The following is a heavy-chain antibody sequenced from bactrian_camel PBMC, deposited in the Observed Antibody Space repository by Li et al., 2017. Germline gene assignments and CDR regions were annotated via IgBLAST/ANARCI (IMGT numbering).Heavy chain of an antibody. D-gene: IGHD6*01. Sequence: VQLVESGGGVVQSGGSLRLSCVASGRTYKYGCMAWFRQRPGKEREGVATVVSAGGENYADSVKGRFTISRDNVKNTLYLQLDSLNTEDTAMYYCAKDPKMYGGSWLSPDIDHWGQGTQVTVS. J-gene: IGHJ4*01. CDR1: GRTYKYGC. V-gene: IGHV3S57*01. CDR3: AKDPKMYGGSWLSPDIDH. CDR2: VVSAGGE.